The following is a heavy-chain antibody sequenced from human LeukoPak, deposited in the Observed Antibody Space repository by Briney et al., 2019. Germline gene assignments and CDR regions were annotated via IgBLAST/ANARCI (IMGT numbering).Heavy chain of an antibody. CDR2: INHSGST. D-gene: IGHD3-22*01. V-gene: IGHV4-34*01. J-gene: IGHJ6*02. CDR1: GGSFSGYY. Sequence: SETLSLTCAVYGGSFSGYYWSWIRQPPGKGLEWIGEINHSGSTNYNPSLKSRVTISVDTSKNQFSLKLSSVTAADTAVYYCARIPFYYDSSGYCYVQRLNGMDVWGQGTTVTVSS. CDR3: ARIPFYYDSSGYCYVQRLNGMDV.